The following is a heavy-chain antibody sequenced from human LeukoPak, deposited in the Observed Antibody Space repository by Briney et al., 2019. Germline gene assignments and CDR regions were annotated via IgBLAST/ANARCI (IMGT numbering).Heavy chain of an antibody. CDR3: AKRGDLDSSGSLRYFDY. V-gene: IGHV3-23*01. D-gene: IGHD3-22*01. Sequence: GGSLRLSCAASGFTFNNYAMNWVRQAPGKGLEWVSGISGSGTGTDYADSVKGRFTISRDSSKNTLYLHMNSLRAEDTAVYYCAKRGDLDSSGSLRYFDYWGQGTLVTVSS. J-gene: IGHJ4*02. CDR1: GFTFNNYA. CDR2: ISGSGTGT.